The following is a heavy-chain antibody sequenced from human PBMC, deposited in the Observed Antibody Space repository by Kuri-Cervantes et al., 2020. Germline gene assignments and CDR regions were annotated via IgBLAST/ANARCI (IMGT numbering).Heavy chain of an antibody. J-gene: IGHJ2*01. CDR3: ARSPKWYFDL. CDR2: IYSGGST. CDR1: GFSVNMKY. Sequence: GESLKISCVASGFSVNMKYMSWIRQAPGKGLEWVSIIYSGGSTNHADSVKGRFTISRDNSRNTLYLQMNSLRADDTAVYYCARSPKWYFDLWGRGTLVTVSS. V-gene: IGHV3-53*01.